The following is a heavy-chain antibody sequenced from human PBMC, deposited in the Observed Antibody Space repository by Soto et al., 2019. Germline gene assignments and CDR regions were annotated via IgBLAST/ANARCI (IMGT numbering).Heavy chain of an antibody. Sequence: PGGSLRLSCAASGFTFSTYAMSWVRQAPGKGLEWVSGISASGGNTYYADSVKGRFTIARDNSKNTLYLQMNSLRAEDTAVYSCAKDIYYYDISSYTIAYDYWGQGTLVTVSS. V-gene: IGHV3-23*01. J-gene: IGHJ4*02. CDR1: GFTFSTYA. CDR2: ISASGGNT. D-gene: IGHD3-22*01. CDR3: AKDIYYYDISSYTIAYDY.